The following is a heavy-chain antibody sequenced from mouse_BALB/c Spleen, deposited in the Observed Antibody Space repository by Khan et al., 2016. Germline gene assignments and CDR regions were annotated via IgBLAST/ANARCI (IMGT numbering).Heavy chain of an antibody. CDR2: IDPANGNT. Sequence: VQLQQSGAELVKPGASVKLSCTASGFNIKDTFMHWVKQRPEQGLEWIGRIDPANGNTRYDPKFQGKATITADTSSNTAYLQLISLTSEDTAVYYCARRCPIYYYGSTYGYWGQGTTLTVSS. CDR3: ARRCPIYYYGSTYGY. CDR1: GFNIKDTF. V-gene: IGHV14-3*02. D-gene: IGHD1-1*01. J-gene: IGHJ2*01.